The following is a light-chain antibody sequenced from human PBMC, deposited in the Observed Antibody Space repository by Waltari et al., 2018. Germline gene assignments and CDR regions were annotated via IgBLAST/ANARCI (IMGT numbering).Light chain of an antibody. CDR2: DVN. V-gene: IGLV2-11*01. CDR3: YSYAGTATWV. J-gene: IGLJ3*02. CDR1: SSDAGGYNY. Sequence: QSALTQPRSVSGSPGQSVTISCTETSSDAGGYNYVSWYQQHPGKAPQLMIYDVNKRPPEVPERFPGSKSGNTASLTISGLQAGDESDYNCYSYAGTATWVFGGGPKLTVL.